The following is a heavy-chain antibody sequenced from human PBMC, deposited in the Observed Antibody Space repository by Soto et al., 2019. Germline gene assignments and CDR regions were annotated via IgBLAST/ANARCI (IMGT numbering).Heavy chain of an antibody. CDR3: ARGVAAVQVVDY. J-gene: IGHJ4*02. V-gene: IGHV1-18*01. Sequence: ASVKVSCKASGYTFTSYGISWVRQAPGQGLEWMGWISAYNGDTNYAQKLQGRVTITTDTPTNTAYMELRSLRSDDTAVYYCARGVAAVQVVDYWGQGTLVTVSS. CDR1: GYTFTSYG. D-gene: IGHD6-13*01. CDR2: ISAYNGDT.